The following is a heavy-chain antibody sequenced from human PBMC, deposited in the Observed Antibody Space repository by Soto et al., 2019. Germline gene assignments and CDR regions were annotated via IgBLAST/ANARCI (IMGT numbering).Heavy chain of an antibody. CDR2: INHSGST. D-gene: IGHD5-18*01. J-gene: IGHJ6*02. Sequence: LSLTCAVYGGSFSGYYWSWIRQPPGKGLEWIGEINHSGSTNYNPSLKSRVTISVDTSKNQFSLKLSSVTAADTAVYYCAREGIQLWLRPYGMDVWGQGTTVTVSS. CDR3: AREGIQLWLRPYGMDV. V-gene: IGHV4-34*01. CDR1: GGSFSGYY.